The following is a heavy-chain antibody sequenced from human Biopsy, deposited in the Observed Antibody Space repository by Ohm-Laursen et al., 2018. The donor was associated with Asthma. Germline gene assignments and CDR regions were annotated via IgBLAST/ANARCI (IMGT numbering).Heavy chain of an antibody. Sequence: SVKVSCKASGGSFSNFAFSWVRQAPGHGLEWMGTILTKFNITSYAEKFQGRVTITADKSTSTTYMELSRLRSEDTAVYYCARSYDTDSYPVLVLDYWGQGTLVTVSS. CDR2: ILTKFNIT. CDR3: ARSYDTDSYPVLVLDY. CDR1: GGSFSNFA. J-gene: IGHJ4*02. V-gene: IGHV1-69*04. D-gene: IGHD3-22*01.